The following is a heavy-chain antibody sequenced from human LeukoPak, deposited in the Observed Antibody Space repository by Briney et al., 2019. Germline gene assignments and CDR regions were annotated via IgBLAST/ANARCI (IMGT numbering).Heavy chain of an antibody. Sequence: GGSLRLSCVASGFTFSNYWMSWVRQAPGRGLEWVSVIYSGGSTYYAVSVKGRFTISRDNSKNTLYLQMNSLRAEDTAVYYCARDPQTYYYDSSGYSPSGYWGQGTLVTVSS. D-gene: IGHD3-22*01. CDR1: GFTFSNYW. V-gene: IGHV3-66*01. J-gene: IGHJ4*02. CDR2: IYSGGST. CDR3: ARDPQTYYYDSSGYSPSGY.